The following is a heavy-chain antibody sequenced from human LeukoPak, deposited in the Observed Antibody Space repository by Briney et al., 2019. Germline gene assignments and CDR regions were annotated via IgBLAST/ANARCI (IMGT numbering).Heavy chain of an antibody. CDR1: GGTFSSYA. D-gene: IGHD5-12*01. CDR3: ARDPRGGYALDY. V-gene: IGHV1-69*04. J-gene: IGHJ4*02. CDR2: IIPILGIA. Sequence: SVKASCKASGGTFSSYAISWVRQAPGQGLEWTGRIIPILGIANYAQKFQGRVTITADKSTSTAYMELSSLRSEDTAVYYCARDPRGGYALDYWGQGTLVTVSS.